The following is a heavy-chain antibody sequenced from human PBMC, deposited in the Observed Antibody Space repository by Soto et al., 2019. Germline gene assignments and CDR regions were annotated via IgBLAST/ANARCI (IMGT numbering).Heavy chain of an antibody. CDR2: ISGDGSNQ. V-gene: IGHV3-30-3*01. Sequence: QEQLVESGGGVVQPGRSLRLSCAASGFTFINYAMHWVRQAPGKGLEWVALISGDGSNQYYADSVKGRFIISRDNSRNTLYLQMNSLRAEDTAVYYCARHLAHLKSGWFDPWGQGTLVTVSS. J-gene: IGHJ5*02. CDR3: ARHLAHLKSGWFDP. CDR1: GFTFINYA. D-gene: IGHD3-3*02.